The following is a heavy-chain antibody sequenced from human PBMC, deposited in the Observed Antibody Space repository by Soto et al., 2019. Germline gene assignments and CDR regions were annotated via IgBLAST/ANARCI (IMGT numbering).Heavy chain of an antibody. CDR1: GGSFSIRNC. J-gene: IGHJ6*02. Sequence: QVQLQESGPGLVKLSGPRSLPCAVSGGSFSIRNCGSGVGQAPGRGREWIGEIRHDGTTNYNPSLKSRVTISVDKSKNQFSLNLSSVTAADTAVYYCARDRDSSDTGGMDVWGQGTTVTVSS. CDR2: IRHDGTT. V-gene: IGHV4-4*02. CDR3: ARDRDSSDTGGMDV. D-gene: IGHD3-22*01.